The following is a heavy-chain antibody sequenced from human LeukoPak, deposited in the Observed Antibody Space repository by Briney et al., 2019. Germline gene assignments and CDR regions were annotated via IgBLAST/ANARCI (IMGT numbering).Heavy chain of an antibody. V-gene: IGHV3-21*01. CDR1: GFTFSSYS. J-gene: IGHJ4*02. D-gene: IGHD3-22*01. CDR3: ARDGWYYYDSSGYYYDY. CDR2: ISSSSSYI. Sequence: PGGSLRLSCAASGFTFSSYSMNWVRQAPGKGLEWVSSISSSSSYIYYADSVKGRFTISRDNAKNSLYLQMNSLRAEDTAVYYCARDGWYYYDSSGYYYDYWGQGTLVTVSS.